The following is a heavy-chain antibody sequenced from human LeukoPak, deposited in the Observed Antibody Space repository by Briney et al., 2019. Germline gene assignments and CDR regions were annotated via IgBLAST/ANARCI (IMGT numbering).Heavy chain of an antibody. CDR2: ISGSGGST. CDR3: AKGPVYDILTGWRKTHNAFDI. V-gene: IGHV3-23*01. J-gene: IGHJ3*02. Sequence: GGSLRLSCAASGFTFSDYYMSWIRQAPGKGLEWVSAISGSGGSTYYADSVKGRFTISRDNSKNTLYLQMNSLRSEDTAVYYCAKGPVYDILTGWRKTHNAFDIWGQGTMVTVSS. D-gene: IGHD3-9*01. CDR1: GFTFSDYY.